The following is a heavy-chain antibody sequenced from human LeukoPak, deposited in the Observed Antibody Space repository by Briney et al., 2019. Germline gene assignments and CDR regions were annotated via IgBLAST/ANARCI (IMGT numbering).Heavy chain of an antibody. J-gene: IGHJ4*02. V-gene: IGHV3-30*18. CDR3: AKDVTPYY. D-gene: IGHD2-21*02. CDR2: ISYDGSNK. CDR1: GFTLSSYG. Sequence: GGSLRLSCAASGFTLSSYGMHWVRQAPGKGLEWVAVISYDGSNKYYADSVKGRFTISRDNSKNTLYLQMNSLRAEDTAVYYCAKDVTPYYWGQGTLVTVSS.